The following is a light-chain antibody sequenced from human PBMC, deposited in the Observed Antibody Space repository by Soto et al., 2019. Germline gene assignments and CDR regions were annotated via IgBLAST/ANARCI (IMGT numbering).Light chain of an antibody. CDR2: GAS. Sequence: EKVMTQSPATLSVSPGERATLSCRASQGVSSNLAWYQHKPGQAPRLLIYGASTRATGIPARFSGSGSETEFTLTISSLQSEDFAVYFCQQYISWPLTFGGGTKVEIK. CDR1: QGVSSN. V-gene: IGKV3-15*01. J-gene: IGKJ4*01. CDR3: QQYISWPLT.